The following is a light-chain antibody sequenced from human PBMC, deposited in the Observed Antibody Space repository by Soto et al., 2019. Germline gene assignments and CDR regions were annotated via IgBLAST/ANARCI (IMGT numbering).Light chain of an antibody. CDR1: SSDVGSYNL. CDR2: EGS. CDR3: CSYAGSSTLVV. V-gene: IGLV2-23*01. Sequence: QSVLTQPASVSGSPGQSITISCTGTSSDVGSYNLVSWYQQHPGKAPKLMIYEGSKRPSGVSNRLSGSKSGNTASLTISGLQAEDEADYYCCSYAGSSTLVVFGGGTKLTGL. J-gene: IGLJ2*01.